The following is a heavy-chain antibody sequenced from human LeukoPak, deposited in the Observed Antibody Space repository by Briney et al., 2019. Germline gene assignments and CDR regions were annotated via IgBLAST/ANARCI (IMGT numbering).Heavy chain of an antibody. Sequence: SETLSLTCTVSGGSINSYYWSWIRQPPGKGLEWIGHIHYSGSTNYNPSLNSRLTILVVTSKNQFSLKLTSVTAADTAVYYCAREQWLAGDAFDIWGQGTMVTVSS. CDR3: AREQWLAGDAFDI. J-gene: IGHJ3*02. CDR1: GGSINSYY. V-gene: IGHV4-59*01. CDR2: IHYSGST. D-gene: IGHD6-19*01.